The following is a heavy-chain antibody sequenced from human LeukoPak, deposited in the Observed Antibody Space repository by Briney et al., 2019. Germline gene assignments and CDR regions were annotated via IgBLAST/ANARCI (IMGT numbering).Heavy chain of an antibody. D-gene: IGHD6-19*01. CDR1: GFTFSSYA. Sequence: PGGSLRLSCAASGFTFSSYAMSWVRQAPGKGLEWVSAISGSGGSTYYADSVKGRFTISRDNSKNTLYLQMNSLRAEDTAVYYCARDRLGIAVAGTLFDYWGQGTLVTVSS. J-gene: IGHJ4*02. V-gene: IGHV3-23*01. CDR2: ISGSGGST. CDR3: ARDRLGIAVAGTLFDY.